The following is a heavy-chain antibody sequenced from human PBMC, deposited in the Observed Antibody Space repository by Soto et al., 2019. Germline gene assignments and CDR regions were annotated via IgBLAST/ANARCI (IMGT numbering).Heavy chain of an antibody. CDR2: ISYDGSNK. V-gene: IGHV3-30-3*01. Sequence: QVQLVESGGGVVQPGRSLRLSCAASGFTFSSYAMHWVRQAPGKGLEWVAVISYDGSNKYYADSVKGRFTISRDNSKNTLYLQMNSLRAEDTAVYYCARRAEFYGWGSYSSSNYYAMDVWGQGTTVFVSS. CDR1: GFTFSSYA. CDR3: ARRAEFYGWGSYSSSNYYAMDV. D-gene: IGHD3-10*01. J-gene: IGHJ6*02.